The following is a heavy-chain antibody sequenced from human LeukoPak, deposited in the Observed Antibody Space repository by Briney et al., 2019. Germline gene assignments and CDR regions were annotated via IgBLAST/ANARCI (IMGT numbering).Heavy chain of an antibody. V-gene: IGHV3-30*18. CDR3: ADEAAGTEFEYFQH. Sequence: GGSLRLSCAASGFTFSSYGMHWVRQAPGKGLEWVAVISYDGSNKYYADSVKGRFTISRDNSKNTLYLQMNSLRAEDTAVYYCADEAAGTEFEYFQHWGQGTLVTVSS. CDR2: ISYDGSNK. D-gene: IGHD6-13*01. J-gene: IGHJ1*01. CDR1: GFTFSSYG.